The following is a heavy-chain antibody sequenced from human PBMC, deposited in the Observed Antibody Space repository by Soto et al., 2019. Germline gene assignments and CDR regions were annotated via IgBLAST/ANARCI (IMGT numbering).Heavy chain of an antibody. D-gene: IGHD3-3*01. CDR1: GFTFSSYA. CDR3: ARAERRFSWAYGMDV. Sequence: QVQLVESGGGVVQPGRSLRLSCAASGFTFSSYAMHWVRQAPGKGLEWVAVISYDGSNKYYADSVKGRFTISGDNAKNTLYLQMNSLRAEDTAVYFCARAERRFSWAYGMDVWGQGTTVTVSS. CDR2: ISYDGSNK. J-gene: IGHJ6*02. V-gene: IGHV3-30-3*01.